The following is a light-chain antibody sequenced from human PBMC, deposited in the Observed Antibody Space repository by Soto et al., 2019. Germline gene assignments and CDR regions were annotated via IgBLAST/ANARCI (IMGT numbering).Light chain of an antibody. CDR2: AAS. J-gene: IGKJ1*01. CDR1: QGISNY. CDR3: QKYNSAPGT. Sequence: DIQMTQSPSSLSASVGDRVTITCRASQGISNYLAWYQQKPGKVPKLLIYAASTLQSGVPSRFSGSVSGTYFTLPISGLQSEDVATYCCQKYNSAPGTFGQGTKGEIK. V-gene: IGKV1-27*01.